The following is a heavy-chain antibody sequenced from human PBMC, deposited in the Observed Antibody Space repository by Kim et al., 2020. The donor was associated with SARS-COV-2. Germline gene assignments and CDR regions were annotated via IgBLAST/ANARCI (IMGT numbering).Heavy chain of an antibody. CDR3: ARVGAMVTRHDAFDI. Sequence: SETLSLTCAVYGGSFSGYYWSWIRQPPGKGLEWIGEINHSGSTNYNPSLKSRVTISVDTSKNQFSLKLSSVTAAYTAVYYCARVGAMVTRHDAFDIWGQGTMVTVSS. CDR1: GGSFSGYY. J-gene: IGHJ3*02. CDR2: INHSGST. V-gene: IGHV4-34*01. D-gene: IGHD5-18*01.